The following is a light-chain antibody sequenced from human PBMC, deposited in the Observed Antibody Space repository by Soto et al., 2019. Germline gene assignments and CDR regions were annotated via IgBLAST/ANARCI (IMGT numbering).Light chain of an antibody. CDR1: HNINEN. J-gene: IGKJ4*01. Sequence: IVMTQSPATLSVSPGERATLSCRASHNINENLARYQQKPGQAPRLLMFRTSTRATGFPPRFSGGGSGTEFNLTISSLPSEDFGIYYCQQYNNWPRTTFGGGNRVEIK. V-gene: IGKV3-15*01. CDR2: RTS. CDR3: QQYNNWPRTT.